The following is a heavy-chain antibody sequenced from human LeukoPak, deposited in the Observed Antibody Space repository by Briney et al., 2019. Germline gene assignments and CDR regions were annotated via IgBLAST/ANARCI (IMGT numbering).Heavy chain of an antibody. CDR3: ASWTGIAAAGTGWFDP. J-gene: IGHJ5*02. Sequence: SETLSLTCAVYGGSFSGYYWSWIRQPPGKGLEWIGEINHSGSTNYNPSLKSRVTISVDTSKNQFSLKLNSVTAADTAVYYCASWTGIAAAGTGWFDPWGQGTLVTVSS. D-gene: IGHD6-13*01. CDR2: INHSGST. V-gene: IGHV4-34*01. CDR1: GGSFSGYY.